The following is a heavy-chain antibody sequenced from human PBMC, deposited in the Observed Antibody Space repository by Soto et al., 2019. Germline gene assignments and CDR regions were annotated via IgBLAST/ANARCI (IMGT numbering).Heavy chain of an antibody. V-gene: IGHV3-33*06. CDR1: GFTFSNYG. D-gene: IGHD3-16*01. J-gene: IGHJ3*02. CDR3: VKDGGTLPNVVKYPFDI. CDR2: ILYDGSNK. Sequence: PGGSLRLSCAASGFTFSNYGMHWARQAPGKGLEWVAAILYDGSNKYYADSVKGRFTISRDNSKNTLYLQMNSLRAEDTAVYYCVKDGGTLPNVVKYPFDIWSQGTKVTVSS.